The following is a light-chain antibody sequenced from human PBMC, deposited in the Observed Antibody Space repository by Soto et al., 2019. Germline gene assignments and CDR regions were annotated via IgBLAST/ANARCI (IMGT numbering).Light chain of an antibody. V-gene: IGKV3-20*01. CDR2: GAS. Sequence: EMVMTQSPATLSVSPGERAALSCRASQSVSSNLAWYQQKPGQAPRLLIYGASNRATGIPDRFSGGGSETDFSLTISRLEPEDSAVYYCQQYGSSPLTFGQGTKVDIK. J-gene: IGKJ1*01. CDR3: QQYGSSPLT. CDR1: QSVSSN.